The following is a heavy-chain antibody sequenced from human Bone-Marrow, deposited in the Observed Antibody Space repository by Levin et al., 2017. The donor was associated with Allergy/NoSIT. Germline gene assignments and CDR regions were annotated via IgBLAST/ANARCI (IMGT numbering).Heavy chain of an antibody. CDR2: IYYSGST. Sequence: SETLSLTCTVSGGSISSYYWSWIRQPPGKGLEWIGYIYYSGSTNYNPSLKSRVTISVDTSKNQFSLKLSSVTAADTAVYYCAGSGVAATQGIDYWGQGTLVTVSS. CDR3: AGSGVAATQGIDY. D-gene: IGHD2-15*01. CDR1: GGSISSYY. V-gene: IGHV4-59*01. J-gene: IGHJ4*02.